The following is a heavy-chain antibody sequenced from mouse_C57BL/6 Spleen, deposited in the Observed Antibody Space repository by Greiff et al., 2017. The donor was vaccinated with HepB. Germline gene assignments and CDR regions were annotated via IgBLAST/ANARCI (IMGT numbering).Heavy chain of an antibody. CDR1: GYTFTSYW. D-gene: IGHD1-1*01. Sequence: VQLQQPGAELVRPGSSVKLSCKASGYTFTSYWMHWVKQRPIQGLEWIGNIDPSDSETHYNQKFKDKATLTVDKSSTTAYMQLSSLTSEDSAVYYCARGDYYGSSYHYWYFDVWGTGTTVTVSS. V-gene: IGHV1-52*01. CDR3: ARGDYYGSSYHYWYFDV. CDR2: IDPSDSET. J-gene: IGHJ1*03.